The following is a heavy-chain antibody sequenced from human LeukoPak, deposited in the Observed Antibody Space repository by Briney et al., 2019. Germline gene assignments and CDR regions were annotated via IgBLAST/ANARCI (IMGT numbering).Heavy chain of an antibody. V-gene: IGHV3-23*01. Sequence: PGRSLRLSCAASGFTFSSYAMHWVRQAPGKGLEWVSIISGNGGATFYADSVKGRFTISRDNSKNTLYLQMSSLRAEDTAIYYCAKDAGGRQYYSDHWGQGTLVTVSS. CDR2: ISGNGGAT. D-gene: IGHD2-8*02. J-gene: IGHJ4*02. CDR1: GFTFSSYA. CDR3: AKDAGGRQYYSDH.